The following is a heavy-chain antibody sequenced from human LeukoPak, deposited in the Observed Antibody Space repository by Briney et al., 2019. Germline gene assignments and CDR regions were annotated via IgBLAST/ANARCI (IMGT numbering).Heavy chain of an antibody. CDR3: AREDGNSENF. CDR1: GFSFTSYG. D-gene: IGHD2/OR15-2a*01. V-gene: IGHV1-18*01. Sequence: ASVRVSCTASGFSFTSYGLTWVRQTPGKGLEWMGWINADNGATNYAQIFQGRVSMTTDTFKNTGYLELSSLTPEDTAVYYCAREDGNSENFWGQGTLVTVSS. J-gene: IGHJ4*02. CDR2: INADNGAT.